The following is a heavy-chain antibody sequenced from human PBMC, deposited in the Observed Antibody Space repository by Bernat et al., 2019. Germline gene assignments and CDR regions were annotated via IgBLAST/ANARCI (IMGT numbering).Heavy chain of an antibody. D-gene: IGHD1-1*01. J-gene: IGHJ4*02. CDR3: AREELPLGGYNWNDGGYFDY. CDR2: INSDWSCP. Sequence: EVPLVEFGGGLVQPGGFLRPPCAASGITLRSHWMHLVRQAPGKGPVWVSRINSDWSCPSYADSVKGRFTISRDNAKNTLYLQMNSLRAEDTAVYYCAREELPLGGYNWNDGGYFDYWGQGTLVTVSS. CDR1: GITLRSHW. V-gene: IGHV3-74*01.